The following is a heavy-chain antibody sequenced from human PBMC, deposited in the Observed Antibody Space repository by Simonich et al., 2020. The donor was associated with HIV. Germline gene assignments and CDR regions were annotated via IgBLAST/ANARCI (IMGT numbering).Heavy chain of an antibody. V-gene: IGHV4-34*01. D-gene: IGHD3-22*01. Sequence: QVQLQQWGAGLLKPSETLSLSCAVYGGSFSDYYWSWIRQSPGKGLEWIGEINHSGPHNYNPSRKSRVTISVDTSKNQFSLKLSSVTVADTAVYYCARNGFYYDSSGYCLFDYWGQGTLVTVSS. CDR3: ARNGFYYDSSGYCLFDY. CDR2: INHSGPH. J-gene: IGHJ4*02. CDR1: GGSFSDYY.